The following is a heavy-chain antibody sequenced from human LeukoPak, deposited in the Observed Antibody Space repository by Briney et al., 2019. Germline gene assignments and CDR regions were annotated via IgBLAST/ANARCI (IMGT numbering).Heavy chain of an antibody. CDR3: AGSAAGIFDY. D-gene: IGHD6-13*01. V-gene: IGHV3-48*04. CDR2: ISSSSSTI. Sequence: PGGSLRLSCAASGFTFSSYSMNWVRQAPGKGLEWVSYISSSSSTIYYADSVKGRFTISRDNAKNSPYLQMNSLRAEDTAVYYCAGSAAGIFDYWGQGTLVTVSS. CDR1: GFTFSSYS. J-gene: IGHJ4*02.